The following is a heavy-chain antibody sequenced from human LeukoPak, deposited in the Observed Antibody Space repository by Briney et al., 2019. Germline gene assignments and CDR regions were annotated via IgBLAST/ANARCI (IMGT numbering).Heavy chain of an antibody. J-gene: IGHJ4*02. CDR2: INPNSGGT. V-gene: IGHV1-2*04. CDR3: ARAATRWIQLWLPY. D-gene: IGHD5-18*01. CDR1: GYTFTGYY. Sequence: ASVKVSCKASGYTFTGYYMHWVRQAPGQGLEGMGWINPNSGGTNYAQKFQGWVTMTRDTSISTAYMELSRLRSDDTAVYYCARAATRWIQLWLPYWGQGTLVTVSS.